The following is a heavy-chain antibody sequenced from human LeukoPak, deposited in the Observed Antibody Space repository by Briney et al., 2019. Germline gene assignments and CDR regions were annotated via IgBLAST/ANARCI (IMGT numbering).Heavy chain of an antibody. V-gene: IGHV4-59*08. Sequence: SETLSLTCTVSGGSISNYYWSWLRQPPGKGLEWIGHIYSTGSTTYSPSLKSRVIMSADTSKDQFSLKVTSVTAADMAVYYCARHRPEGSYPLDSWGPGALVTVSS. CDR3: ARHRPEGSYPLDS. CDR1: GGSISNYY. CDR2: IYSTGST. J-gene: IGHJ4*02.